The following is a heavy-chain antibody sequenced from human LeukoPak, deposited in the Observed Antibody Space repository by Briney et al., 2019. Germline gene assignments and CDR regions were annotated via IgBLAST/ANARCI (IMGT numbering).Heavy chain of an antibody. J-gene: IGHJ4*01. Sequence: GGSLRLSCAASGFTFSDSSIHWVRQASGKGLEWVGLIRTKVNSYATGYAASVKGRFTISRDDSKNTADLQMNSLKTEDTAVYYCTRRADYGNCNFDDWGHGTLVTVSS. V-gene: IGHV3-73*01. CDR3: TRRADYGNCNFDD. CDR2: IRTKVNSYAT. CDR1: GFTFSDSS. D-gene: IGHD4-11*01.